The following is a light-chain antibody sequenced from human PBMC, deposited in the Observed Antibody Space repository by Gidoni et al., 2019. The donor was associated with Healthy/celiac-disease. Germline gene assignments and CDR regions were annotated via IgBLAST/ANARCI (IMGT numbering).Light chain of an antibody. CDR2: EVS. V-gene: IGLV2-8*01. CDR3: SSYAGSNNVV. Sequence: QSALTQPPSASRSPGQSVPISCTGTSSDVGGYNYVSWYHQHPGKAPKLMIYEVSKRPSGVPDRFSGSKSGNTASLTVSGLQAEEEAYYYCSSYAGSNNVVFGGGTKLTVL. CDR1: SSDVGGYNY. J-gene: IGLJ2*01.